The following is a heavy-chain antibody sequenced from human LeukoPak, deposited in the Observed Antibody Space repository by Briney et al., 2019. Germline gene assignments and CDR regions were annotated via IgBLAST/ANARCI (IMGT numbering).Heavy chain of an antibody. CDR3: AKDSSSWYYYDY. CDR1: GFTFSSYG. D-gene: IGHD6-13*01. CDR2: ISYDGSNK. V-gene: IGHV3-30*18. Sequence: QPGRSLRLSCAASGFTFSSYGMHWVRQAPGKGLEWVAVISYDGSNKYYADSVKGRFTISRDNAKNSLYLQMNSLRAEDTALYYCAKDSSSWYYYDYWGQGTLVTVSS. J-gene: IGHJ4*02.